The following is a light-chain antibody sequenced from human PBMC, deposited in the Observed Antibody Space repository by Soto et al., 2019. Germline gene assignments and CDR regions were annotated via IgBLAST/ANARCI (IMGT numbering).Light chain of an antibody. Sequence: DIQMTQSPSTLSASVGDRVTITCRASQSISGWLAWYQQKPGKAPKLLIYKASSLESGVPSRFSGSGSGTEFTLTISSLQPDDFATYYCQQYNSYRTFGQGTKVDSK. CDR3: QQYNSYRT. V-gene: IGKV1-5*03. CDR2: KAS. J-gene: IGKJ1*01. CDR1: QSISGW.